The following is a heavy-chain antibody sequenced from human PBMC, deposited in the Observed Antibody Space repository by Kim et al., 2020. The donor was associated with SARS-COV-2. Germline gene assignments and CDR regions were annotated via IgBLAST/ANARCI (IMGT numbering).Heavy chain of an antibody. D-gene: IGHD4-4*01. CDR1: GFTFSSYE. CDR2: IIGSGTTI. J-gene: IGHJ4*02. V-gene: IGHV3-48*03. Sequence: GGSLRLSCTASGFTFSSYEMNWVRQAPGKGLEWVSYIIGSGTTIYYADSVRGRLTISRDNDKNSLFLQMNSLRAEDTAVYYCARGPNYSPFDYWVQGTLV. CDR3: ARGPNYSPFDY.